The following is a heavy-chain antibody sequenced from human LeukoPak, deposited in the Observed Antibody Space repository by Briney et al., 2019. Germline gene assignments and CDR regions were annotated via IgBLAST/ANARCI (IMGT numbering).Heavy chain of an antibody. CDR3: AGRSARYFDS. V-gene: IGHV4-59*01. J-gene: IGHJ4*02. Sequence: SETLSLTCTVSGDSIDSYYWSWIRQSPGEGLQWIGYVFYSGPTNYDASLKSRVAISVDRSKNQFSLKLTSVSAADTAVYYCAGRSARYFDSWGQGTPVTVSS. D-gene: IGHD1-26*01. CDR1: GDSIDSYY. CDR2: VFYSGPT.